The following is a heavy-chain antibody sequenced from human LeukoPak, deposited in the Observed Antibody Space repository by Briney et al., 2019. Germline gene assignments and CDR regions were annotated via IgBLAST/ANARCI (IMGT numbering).Heavy chain of an antibody. V-gene: IGHV1-46*01. D-gene: IGHD2-2*01. CDR2: INPSGGST. Sequence: ASVKASCKASGYTFTSYYMHWVRQAPGQGLEWMGIINPSGGSTSYAQKFQGRVTMTRDTSTSTVYMELSSLRSEDTAVYYCARDPRSTSSYYYYMDVWGKGTTVTVSS. CDR3: ARDPRSTSSYYYYMDV. J-gene: IGHJ6*03. CDR1: GYTFTSYY.